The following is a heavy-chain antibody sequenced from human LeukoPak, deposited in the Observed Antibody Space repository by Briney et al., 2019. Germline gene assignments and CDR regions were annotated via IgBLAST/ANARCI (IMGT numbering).Heavy chain of an antibody. CDR2: IYYSGST. CDR3: ARHRDFRLDI. Sequence: SETLSLTCTVSGGSISSSSYYWGWIRQPPGKGLEWIGNIYYSGSTYYNPSLKSRVTISVDTSKNQFSLKLSSVTAADTAVYYYARHRDFRLDIWGQGTMVTVSS. D-gene: IGHD3-3*01. J-gene: IGHJ3*02. V-gene: IGHV4-39*01. CDR1: GGSISSSSYY.